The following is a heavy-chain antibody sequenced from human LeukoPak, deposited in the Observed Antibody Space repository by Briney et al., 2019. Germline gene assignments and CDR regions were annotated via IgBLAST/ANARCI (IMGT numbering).Heavy chain of an antibody. CDR3: TKVTDWRTGFDY. CDR1: GFTFDGYG. CDR2: ITWNSDDM. J-gene: IGHJ4*02. D-gene: IGHD3-9*01. Sequence: PGGSLRLSCAASGFTFDGYGMYWVRQAPGKGLEWVSGITWNSDDMAYADYVKGRFTISRDNAKNCLYLQMNSLRVEDTALYYCTKVTDWRTGFDYWGQGTLVTVSS. V-gene: IGHV3-9*01.